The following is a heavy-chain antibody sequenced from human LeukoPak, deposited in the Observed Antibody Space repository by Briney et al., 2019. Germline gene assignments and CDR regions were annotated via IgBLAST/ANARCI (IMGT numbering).Heavy chain of an antibody. V-gene: IGHV2-5*02. CDR1: GFSFNTRGVG. J-gene: IGHJ4*02. Sequence: ESGPTLVKPTRTLTLTWTFSGFSFNTRGVGVGWIRQPSGKALECLGIIYGDDDKRYSPSLKSRLTITKDPSKNQVVLTMTNVDPVDTATYYCAHRYHIGTRRYYFDYWGQGTLVTVSS. CDR3: AHRYHIGTRRYYFDY. D-gene: IGHD6-6*01. CDR2: IYGDDDK.